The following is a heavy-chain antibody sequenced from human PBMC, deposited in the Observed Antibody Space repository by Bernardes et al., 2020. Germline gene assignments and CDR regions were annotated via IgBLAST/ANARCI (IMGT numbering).Heavy chain of an antibody. CDR1: GGSISSYY. V-gene: IGHV4-59*01. J-gene: IGHJ6*02. CDR2: IFFSGST. D-gene: IGHD3-10*01. Sequence: SETLSLTCTVSGGSISSYYWSWVRQPPGKGLEWIGNIFFSGSTNYNPSLKSRVTISVDTSKNQFSLKVRSVTAADTAVYYCARGTYYYGSGSYYNNYYYGLDVWGQRTTVTVSS. CDR3: ARGTYYYGSGSYYNNYYYGLDV.